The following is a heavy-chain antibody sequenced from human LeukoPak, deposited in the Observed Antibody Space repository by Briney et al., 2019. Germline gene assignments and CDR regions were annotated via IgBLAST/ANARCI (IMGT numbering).Heavy chain of an antibody. Sequence: SETLSLTCTVSGGSISSSSYYWGWIRQPPGKGLEWIGSIYYSGSTYYNPSLKSRVTISVDTSKNQFSLKLSSVTAADTAVHYGAGVVIAAAEGVDSWGQETLVTVSS. CDR2: IYYSGST. D-gene: IGHD6-13*01. CDR3: AGVVIAAAEGVDS. J-gene: IGHJ4*02. CDR1: GGSISSSSYY. V-gene: IGHV4-39*01.